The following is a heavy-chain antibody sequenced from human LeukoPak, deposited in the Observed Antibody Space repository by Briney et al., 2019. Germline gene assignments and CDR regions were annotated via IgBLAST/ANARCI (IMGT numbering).Heavy chain of an antibody. CDR3: ARGGVFDY. CDR2: INHSGST. J-gene: IGHJ4*02. D-gene: IGHD3-16*01. Sequence: PSETLSLTCAVYGGSFSGYYWSWIRQPPGKGLEWIGEINHSGSTNYNPSLKSRVTISVDTSKNQFSLKLCSVTAADTAVYYCARGGVFDYWGQGTLVTVSS. V-gene: IGHV4-34*01. CDR1: GGSFSGYY.